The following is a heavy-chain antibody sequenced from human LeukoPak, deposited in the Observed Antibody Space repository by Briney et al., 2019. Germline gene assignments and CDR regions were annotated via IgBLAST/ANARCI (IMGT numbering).Heavy chain of an antibody. J-gene: IGHJ4*02. Sequence: GGSLRLSCAASGFTFNNYDMSWVRQAPGKGLEWVSTISSSGANTYYADSVKGRFTISRDNSKNTLYLQMNSLRAEDTAVYYCAKGGEYQLPGDYWGQGTLVTVSS. CDR2: ISSSGANT. V-gene: IGHV3-23*01. CDR1: GFTFNNYD. D-gene: IGHD2-2*01. CDR3: AKGGEYQLPGDY.